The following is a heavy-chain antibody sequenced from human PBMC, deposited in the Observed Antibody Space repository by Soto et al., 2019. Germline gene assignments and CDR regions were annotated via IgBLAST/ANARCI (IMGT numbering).Heavy chain of an antibody. Sequence: PGGTLRLSCAASGFSFSNYAMHWVRQTTDKGLEWVAVMSHDGSSSFYADSVKGRFTISRDNSKTTLYLQMNSLSTEDTAVYYCARDFPYCGSTSCYSAAPKYWGQGTLVTVSS. CDR2: MSHDGSSS. D-gene: IGHD2-2*01. CDR1: GFSFSNYA. CDR3: ARDFPYCGSTSCYSAAPKY. V-gene: IGHV3-30-3*01. J-gene: IGHJ4*02.